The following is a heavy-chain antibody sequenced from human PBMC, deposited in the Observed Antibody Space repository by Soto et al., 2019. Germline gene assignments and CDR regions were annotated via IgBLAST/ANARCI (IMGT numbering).Heavy chain of an antibody. D-gene: IGHD5-18*01. Sequence: KTSETLSLTCVVSGGSLSSYYWSWIRQPPGKGLEWIGYIYYSGSTNYNPSLKSRVTISVDTSKNQFSLKLSSVTAADTAVYYCARQYREYFDFWGQGTLGTVSS. J-gene: IGHJ4*02. CDR2: IYYSGST. CDR3: ARQYREYFDF. CDR1: GGSLSSYY. V-gene: IGHV4-59*08.